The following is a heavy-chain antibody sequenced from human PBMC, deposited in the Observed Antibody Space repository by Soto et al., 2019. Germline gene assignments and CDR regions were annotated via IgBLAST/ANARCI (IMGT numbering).Heavy chain of an antibody. J-gene: IGHJ4*02. V-gene: IGHV4-30-2*01. Sequence: TSETLSLTCAVSGGSISSGGYSWSWIRQPPGKGLEWIGYIYHSGSTYYNPSLKSRVTISVDRSKNQFSLKLSSVTAADTAVYYCARTPDYWGQGTLVTSPQ. CDR3: ARTPDY. D-gene: IGHD2-15*01. CDR1: GGSISSGGYS. CDR2: IYHSGST.